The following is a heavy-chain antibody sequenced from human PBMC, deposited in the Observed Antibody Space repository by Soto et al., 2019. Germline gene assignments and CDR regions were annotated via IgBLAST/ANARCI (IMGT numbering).Heavy chain of an antibody. D-gene: IGHD3-22*01. Sequence: AESPRLPFAASGFSSGSYWLHRVRQAPGKGLVWVARIKSDGSGTIYADSVKGRLTISRDNARNTLYLQMNSLRAEDTAVYFCARGDGDYYDGNGYLGRHWGQGT. V-gene: IGHV3-74*01. CDR1: GFSSGSYW. CDR2: IKSDGSGT. J-gene: IGHJ4*02. CDR3: ARGDGDYYDGNGYLGRH.